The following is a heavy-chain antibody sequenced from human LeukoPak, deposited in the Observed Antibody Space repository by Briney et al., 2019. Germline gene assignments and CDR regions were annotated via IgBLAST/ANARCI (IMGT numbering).Heavy chain of an antibody. CDR2: ISAYNGNT. CDR3: ARGSKGYCSGGSCYSQSADGFDY. J-gene: IGHJ4*02. V-gene: IGHV1-18*01. CDR1: GYTFTSYD. D-gene: IGHD2-15*01. Sequence: ASVKVSCKASGYTFTSYDISWVRQAPGQGLEWMGWISAYNGNTNYAQKLQGRVTMTTDTSTSTAYMELRSLRSDDTAVYYCARGSKGYCSGGSCYSQSADGFDYWGQGTLVTVSS.